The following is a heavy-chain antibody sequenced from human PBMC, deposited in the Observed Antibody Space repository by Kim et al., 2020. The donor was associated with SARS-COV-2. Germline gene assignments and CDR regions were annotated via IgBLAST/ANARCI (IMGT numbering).Heavy chain of an antibody. V-gene: IGHV3-33*01. CDR3: ARDVTGMERDGYNYGGPGMIDY. CDR1: GFTFSSYG. Sequence: GGSLRLSCAAPGFTFSSYGMHWVRQAPGKGLEWVAVIWYDGSNKYYADSVKGRFTISRDNSKKTLYLQINSLRAEDTAVYYCARDVTGMERDGYNYGGPGMIDYWGQGTLVTVSS. CDR2: IWYDGSNK. J-gene: IGHJ4*02. D-gene: IGHD5-12*01.